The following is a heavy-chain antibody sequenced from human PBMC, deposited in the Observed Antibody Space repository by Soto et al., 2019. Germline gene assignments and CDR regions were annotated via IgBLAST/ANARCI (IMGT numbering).Heavy chain of an antibody. V-gene: IGHV4-39*01. Sequence: ETLSLTCTVSGGSISSSSYYWGWIRQPPGKGLEWMGSIYYSGSTYYNPSLKSRVTISVDTSKNQFSLKLSSVTAADTAVYYCASLRVRDPLTTYYYYGMDVWGQGTTVTVSS. CDR1: GGSISSSSYY. D-gene: IGHD1-1*01. J-gene: IGHJ6*02. CDR2: IYYSGST. CDR3: ASLRVRDPLTTYYYYGMDV.